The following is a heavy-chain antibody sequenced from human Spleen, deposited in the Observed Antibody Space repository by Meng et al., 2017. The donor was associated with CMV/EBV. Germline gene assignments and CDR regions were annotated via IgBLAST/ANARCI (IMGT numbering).Heavy chain of an antibody. V-gene: IGHV1-2*02. Sequence: SGYTFSAYFRHWVRPAPGQGLEWVGWINPNRGVTNFAQKFQGRVTLTTDTSIRTAYMELSSLRSDDTAIYYCARDRLKYSSSAAFDYWGQGTLVTVSS. CDR3: ARDRLKYSSSAAFDY. CDR1: GYTFSAYF. J-gene: IGHJ4*02. CDR2: INPNRGVT. D-gene: IGHD5-12*01.